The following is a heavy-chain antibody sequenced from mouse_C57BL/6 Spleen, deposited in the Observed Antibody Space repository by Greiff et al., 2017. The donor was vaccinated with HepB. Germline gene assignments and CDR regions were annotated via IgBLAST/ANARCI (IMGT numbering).Heavy chain of an antibody. CDR3: ARGGYYGSSYDWYFDV. Sequence: VQLQQPGTELVKPGASVKLSCKASGYTFTSYWMHWVKQRPGQGLEWIGNINPSNGGTNYNEKFKSKATLTVDKSSSTAYMQLSSLTSEDSAVYYCARGGYYGSSYDWYFDVWGTGTTVTVSS. CDR1: GYTFTSYW. D-gene: IGHD1-1*01. CDR2: INPSNGGT. V-gene: IGHV1-53*01. J-gene: IGHJ1*03.